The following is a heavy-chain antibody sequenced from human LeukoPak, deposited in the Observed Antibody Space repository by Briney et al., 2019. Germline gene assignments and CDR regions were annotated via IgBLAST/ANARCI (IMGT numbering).Heavy chain of an antibody. V-gene: IGHV4-34*01. Sequence: SETLSLTCAVYGGSFSGYYWSWIRQPPGKGLEWNGEINHSGSTNYNPSLKSRVTISVDTSKNQFSLKLSSVTAADTAVYYCAREPPIGYCSSTSCYRYFDYWGQGTLVTVSS. CDR3: AREPPIGYCSSTSCYRYFDY. J-gene: IGHJ4*02. CDR2: INHSGST. CDR1: GGSFSGYY. D-gene: IGHD2-2*01.